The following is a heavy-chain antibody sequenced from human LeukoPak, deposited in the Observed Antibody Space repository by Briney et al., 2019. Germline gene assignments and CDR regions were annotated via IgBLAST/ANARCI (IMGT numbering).Heavy chain of an antibody. CDR2: NRGSGDNT. CDR3: AKGSYYDSSGSFYFDY. V-gene: IGHV3-23*01. J-gene: IGHJ4*02. Sequence: GSLEPPLSAFGFTFSNYAMSLVRQAPGKGLELVSGNRGSGDNTYYADSVKGRFTISRDNSKNTLYVQVNSLGTEDTAAYYCAKGSYYDSSGSFYFDYWGQGTLVTVSS. CDR1: GFTFSNYA. D-gene: IGHD3-22*01.